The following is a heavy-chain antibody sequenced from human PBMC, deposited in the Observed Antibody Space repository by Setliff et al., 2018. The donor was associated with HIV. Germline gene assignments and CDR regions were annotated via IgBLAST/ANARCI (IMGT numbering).Heavy chain of an antibody. V-gene: IGHV5-51*01. D-gene: IGHD4-17*01. Sequence: GESLKISCKGSGYTFTSYWIAWVRQMPGKGLEWMGIIYPGDSETRYSPSFQGQVTMFAGKSISTAYLQWSSLKASDTALYYCATSDYGGGSGHFQHWGQGSLVTVSS. J-gene: IGHJ1*01. CDR2: IYPGDSET. CDR3: ATSDYGGGSGHFQH. CDR1: GYTFTSYW.